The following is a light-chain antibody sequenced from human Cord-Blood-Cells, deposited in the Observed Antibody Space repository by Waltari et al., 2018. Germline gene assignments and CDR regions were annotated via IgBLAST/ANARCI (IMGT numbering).Light chain of an antibody. CDR1: QSISSY. V-gene: IGKV1-39*01. CDR2: AAS. CDR3: QQSYSTPYT. Sequence: DIQMTPSPSSLSASVGDRVTITCRASQSISSYLNWYQQKPGKAPKHLIYAASSWQSGVPSRFSGSGSGTDFTLTISSLQPEDFATYYCQQSYSTPYTFGQGTKLGIK. J-gene: IGKJ2*01.